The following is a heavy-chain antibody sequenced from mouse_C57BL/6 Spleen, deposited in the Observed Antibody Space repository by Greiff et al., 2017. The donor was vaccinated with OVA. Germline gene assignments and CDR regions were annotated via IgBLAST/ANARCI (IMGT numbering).Heavy chain of an antibody. CDR1: GYTFTSYW. Sequence: QVQLKQPGAELVKPGASVKMSCKASGYTFTSYWITWVKQRPGQGLEWIGDIYPGSGSTNYNEKFKSKATLTVDKSSSTAYMQLSSLTSEDSAVYYCARGYDHDGYYAMDYWGQGTSVTVSS. V-gene: IGHV1-55*01. CDR3: ARGYDHDGYYAMDY. CDR2: IYPGSGST. J-gene: IGHJ4*01. D-gene: IGHD2-4*01.